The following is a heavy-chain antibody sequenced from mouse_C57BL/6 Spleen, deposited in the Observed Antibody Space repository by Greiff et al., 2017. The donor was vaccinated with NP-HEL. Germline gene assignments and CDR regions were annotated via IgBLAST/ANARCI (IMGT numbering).Heavy chain of an antibody. CDR2: ISSGSSTI. J-gene: IGHJ4*01. V-gene: IGHV5-17*01. D-gene: IGHD1-1*01. CDR3: ANKNDYYGSGAMDY. CDR1: GFTFSDYG. Sequence: EVKLVESGGGLVKPGGSLKLSCAASGFTFSDYGMHWVRQAPEKGLEWVAYISSGSSTIYYADTVKGRFTISRDNAKNTLFLQMTSLRSEDTAMYYCANKNDYYGSGAMDYWGQGTSVTVSS.